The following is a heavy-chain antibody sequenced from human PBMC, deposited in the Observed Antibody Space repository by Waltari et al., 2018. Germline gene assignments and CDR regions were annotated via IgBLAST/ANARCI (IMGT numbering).Heavy chain of an antibody. D-gene: IGHD6-13*01. J-gene: IGHJ4*02. V-gene: IGHV4-39*07. CDR3: ARDRVAAAATGDY. CDR1: GGSISSSSYY. Sequence: QLQLQESGPGLVKPSETLSLTCTVSGGSISSSSYYWGGIRQPPGKGLEWIGSIYYSGSTYYNPSLKSRVTISVDTSKNQFSLKLSSVTAADTAVYYCARDRVAAAATGDYWGQGTLVTVSS. CDR2: IYYSGST.